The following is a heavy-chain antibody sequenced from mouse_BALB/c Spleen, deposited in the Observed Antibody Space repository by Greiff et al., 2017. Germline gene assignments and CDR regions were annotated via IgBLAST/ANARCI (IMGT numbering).Heavy chain of an antibody. J-gene: IGHJ1*01. D-gene: IGHD2-14*01. CDR1: GFTFSSYG. V-gene: IGHV5-6-3*01. CDR3: ARDPYRYDGYWYFDV. CDR2: INSNGGST. Sequence: EVHLVESGGGLVQPGGSLKLSCAASGFTFSSYGMSWVRQTPDKRLELVATINSNGGSTYYPDSVKGRFTISRDNAKNTLYLQMSSLKSEDTAMYYCARDPYRYDGYWYFDVWGAGTTVTVSS.